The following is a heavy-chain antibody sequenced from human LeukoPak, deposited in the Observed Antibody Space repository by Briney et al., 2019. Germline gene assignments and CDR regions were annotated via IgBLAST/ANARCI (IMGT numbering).Heavy chain of an antibody. V-gene: IGHV4-59*01. CDR2: IYYSGST. Sequence: PSETLSLTCTVSGASISSYYWSWIRQPPGKGLEWIGYIYYSGSTNYNPSLKSRVTISVDTSKNQFSLKLSSVTAADTAVYYCARVKGNWNDVGSDAFDIWGQGTMVTVSS. D-gene: IGHD1-20*01. CDR3: ARVKGNWNDVGSDAFDI. CDR1: GASISSYY. J-gene: IGHJ3*02.